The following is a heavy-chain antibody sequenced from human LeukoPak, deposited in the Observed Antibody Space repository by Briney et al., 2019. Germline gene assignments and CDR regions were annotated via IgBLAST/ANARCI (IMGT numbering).Heavy chain of an antibody. J-gene: IGHJ5*02. CDR2: ISTSGST. CDR1: DASISTNY. D-gene: IGHD3-16*01. V-gene: IGHV4-4*07. CDR3: ASLGLITFGTLSNNWFDP. Sequence: SETLSLTCTVSDASISTNYWSWVRQPVGKGLEWIGHISTSGSTNYNPSLKSRITMSVDTSKKQFSLKLSSVTAADTAVYYCASLGLITFGTLSNNWFDPWGQGTLVTVSS.